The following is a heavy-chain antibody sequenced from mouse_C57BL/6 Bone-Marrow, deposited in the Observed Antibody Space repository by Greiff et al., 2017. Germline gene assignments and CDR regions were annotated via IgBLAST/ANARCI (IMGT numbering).Heavy chain of an antibody. CDR1: GFNIKNTY. CDR2: IDPANGNT. V-gene: IGHV14-3*01. CDR3: VWGPGPYYFDY. Sequence: EVQLQQSVAELVRPGASVKLSCTASGFNIKNTYVHWVKPRPEQGLEWIGRIDPANGNTKYAPKFQGKATIAADTSSNTAYLQLSSLTSEDTAIYYCVWGPGPYYFDYWGQGTTLTVSS. D-gene: IGHD4-1*01. J-gene: IGHJ2*01.